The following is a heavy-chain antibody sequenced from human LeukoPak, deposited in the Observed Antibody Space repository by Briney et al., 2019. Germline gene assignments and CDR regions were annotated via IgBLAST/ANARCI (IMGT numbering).Heavy chain of an antibody. V-gene: IGHV3-30-3*01. CDR2: ISYDGSNK. D-gene: IGHD1-26*01. CDR3: VKSRRVGANQRGLFDY. CDR1: GFTFSSYA. J-gene: IGHJ4*02. Sequence: TGKSLRLSCVASGFTFSSYAMHWVRQAPGKGLEWVVFISYDGSNKYYADSVKGRFTISRDNSKNTLYLQMNSLRADDTAVYYCVKSRRVGANQRGLFDYWGQGTLVTVSP.